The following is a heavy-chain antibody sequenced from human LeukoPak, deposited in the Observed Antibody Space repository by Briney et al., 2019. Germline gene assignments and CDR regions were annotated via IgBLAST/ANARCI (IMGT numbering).Heavy chain of an antibody. D-gene: IGHD5-18*01. J-gene: IGHJ4*02. V-gene: IGHV1-2*02. CDR2: INPNSGGT. CDR3: AREGIQVWLLGAY. Sequence: ASVKVSCKASGYTFTGDYMHWVRQAPGQGLEWMGWINPNSGGTNYAQKFQGRVTMTRDTSISTAYMELSRLRSDDTAVYYCAREGIQVWLLGAYWGQGTPVTVSS. CDR1: GYTFTGDY.